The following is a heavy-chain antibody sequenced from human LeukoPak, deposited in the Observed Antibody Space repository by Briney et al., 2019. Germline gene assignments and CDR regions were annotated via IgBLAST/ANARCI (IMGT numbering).Heavy chain of an antibody. CDR1: GGSFSGYY. CDR3: ARVHTYYDILTRFDH. D-gene: IGHD3-9*01. J-gene: IGHJ5*02. Sequence: PSETLSLTCAVYGGSFSGYYWSWIRQPPGKGLEWIGEINHSGSTNYNPSLKSRVTISVDTSKNQFSLKLSSVTAADTAVYYCARVHTYYDILTRFDHWGQGTLVTVSS. CDR2: INHSGST. V-gene: IGHV4-34*01.